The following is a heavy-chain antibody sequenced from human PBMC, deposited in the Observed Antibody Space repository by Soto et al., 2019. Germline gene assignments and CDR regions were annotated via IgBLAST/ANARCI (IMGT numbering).Heavy chain of an antibody. V-gene: IGHV1-46*01. Sequence: VSVKVSCKASGYTFTSCYMHWLRQSPGQGLEWTGIINPGGGSTSYAQKFQGRVTMTRDTSTSTVYMELSSLRSEDTAVYYCAREGGGTTGILTGYYVSWGQGTLVTVSS. CDR1: GYTFTSCY. CDR2: INPGGGST. J-gene: IGHJ5*02. CDR3: AREGGGTTGILTGYYVS. D-gene: IGHD3-9*01.